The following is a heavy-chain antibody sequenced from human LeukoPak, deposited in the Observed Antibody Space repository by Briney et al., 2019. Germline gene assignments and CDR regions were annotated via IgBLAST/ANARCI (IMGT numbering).Heavy chain of an antibody. D-gene: IGHD3-3*01. CDR1: GYTFTGYY. J-gene: IGHJ6*02. CDR3: ARDLYYDFWSGYSYGMDV. V-gene: IGHV1-2*06. CDR2: INPNSGGT. Sequence: ASVKVSCKASGYTFTGYYMHWVRQAPGQGLEWMGRINPNSGGTNYAQKFQGRVTMTRDTSISTAYMELSRLRSDDTAVYYCARDLYYDFWSGYSYGMDVWGQRTTVTVSS.